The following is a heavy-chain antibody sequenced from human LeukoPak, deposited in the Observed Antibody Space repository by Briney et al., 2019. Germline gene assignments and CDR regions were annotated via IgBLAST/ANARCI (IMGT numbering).Heavy chain of an antibody. CDR3: AKDSRALWFGELLTGYYYYYGMDV. D-gene: IGHD3-10*01. J-gene: IGHJ6*02. CDR1: GFTFSSYG. Sequence: GGSLRLSCAASGFTFSSYGMHWVRQAPGKGLEWVAVISYDGSNKYYADSVKGRFTISRDNSKSTLYLQMNSLRAEDTAVYYCAKDSRALWFGELLTGYYYYYGMDVWGQGTTVTVSS. CDR2: ISYDGSNK. V-gene: IGHV3-30*18.